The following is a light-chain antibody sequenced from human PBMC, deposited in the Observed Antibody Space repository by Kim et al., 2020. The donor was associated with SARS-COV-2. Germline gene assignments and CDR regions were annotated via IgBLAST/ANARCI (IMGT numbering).Light chain of an antibody. CDR1: SGSIASNY. J-gene: IGLJ3*02. Sequence: GKTVTISCTRSSGSIASNYVQWYQQRPGSAPTSVIYEDNQRPSGVPDRFSGSIDISANSASLTISGLKTEDEADYYCQSSDNTVEVFGGGTQLTVL. V-gene: IGLV6-57*03. CDR3: QSSDNTVEV. CDR2: EDN.